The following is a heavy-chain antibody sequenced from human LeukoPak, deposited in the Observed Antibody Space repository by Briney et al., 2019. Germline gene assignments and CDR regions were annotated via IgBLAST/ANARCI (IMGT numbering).Heavy chain of an antibody. CDR1: GFTFSSYW. CDR3: ARVLLLWFGEDAFDI. Sequence: PGGSLRLSCAASGFTFSSYWMSWVRQAPGKGLEWVANIKQDGSEKYYVDYVKGRFTISRDNAKNSLYLQMNSLRAEDTAVYYCARVLLLWFGEDAFDIWGQGTMVTVSS. D-gene: IGHD3-10*01. V-gene: IGHV3-7*01. CDR2: IKQDGSEK. J-gene: IGHJ3*02.